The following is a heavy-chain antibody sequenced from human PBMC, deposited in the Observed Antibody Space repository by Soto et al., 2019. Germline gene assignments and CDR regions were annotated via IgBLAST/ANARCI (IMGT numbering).Heavy chain of an antibody. CDR2: IYPGDSDT. CDR3: ARCEISGYPRGDAFDI. Sequence: GESLKISCKGSGYSFTSYWIGWVRQMPWKGLEWMGTIYPGDSDTGYSPSFQGQVTISADKSISTAYLQWSSLKASDTAMYYCARCEISGYPRGDAFDIWGQGTMVTVSS. D-gene: IGHD3-22*01. V-gene: IGHV5-51*01. J-gene: IGHJ3*02. CDR1: GYSFTSYW.